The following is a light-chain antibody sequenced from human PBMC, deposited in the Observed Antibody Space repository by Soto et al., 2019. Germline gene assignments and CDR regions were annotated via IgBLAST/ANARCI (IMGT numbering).Light chain of an antibody. CDR1: SSDVGGYNY. CDR2: DVS. V-gene: IGLV2-14*01. Sequence: QSALTQPASMSGTPGQSITISCTGTSSDVGGYNYVSWYQQHPGKAPKLMIYDVSNRPSGVSNRFSGSKSGNTASLTISGLQAEDEADYYCSSYTSSSTPFLFGTGTKLTVL. J-gene: IGLJ1*01. CDR3: SSYTSSSTPFL.